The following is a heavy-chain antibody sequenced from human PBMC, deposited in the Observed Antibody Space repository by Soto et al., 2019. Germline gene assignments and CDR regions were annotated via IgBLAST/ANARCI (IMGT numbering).Heavy chain of an antibody. CDR3: VRALYYPGSRGYTRCFDY. CDR1: GGSLGDLA. J-gene: IGHJ4*02. V-gene: IGHV3-72*01. CDR2: SRDKAQGYST. D-gene: IGHD3-22*01. Sequence: GGSLRVCSAAAGGSLGDLAGDWVRQAPGQGLAWVGRSRDKAQGYSTEYAASVTGRFTTSRDDSKNSVLLQMDSLKTEDTAVYYCVRALYYPGSRGYTRCFDYRGQGSLVTVTA.